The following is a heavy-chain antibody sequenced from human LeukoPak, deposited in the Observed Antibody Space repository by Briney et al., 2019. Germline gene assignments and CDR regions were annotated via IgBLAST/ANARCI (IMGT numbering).Heavy chain of an antibody. CDR2: IYHSGST. V-gene: IGHV4-4*02. D-gene: IGHD6-19*01. CDR3: ARIDGYSSGLTYFDY. Sequence: SGTLSLTCAVSGGSISSSNWWSWVRPPPGKGLEWIGEIYHSGSTNYNPSLKSRVTISVDKSKNQFSLKLSSVTAADTAVYYCARIDGYSSGLTYFDYWGQGTLVTVSS. J-gene: IGHJ4*02. CDR1: GGSISSSNW.